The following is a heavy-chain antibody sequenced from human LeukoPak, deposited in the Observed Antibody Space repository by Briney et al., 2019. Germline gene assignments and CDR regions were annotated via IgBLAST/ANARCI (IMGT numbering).Heavy chain of an antibody. CDR1: GGSISSYY. D-gene: IGHD6-19*01. V-gene: IGHV4-59*08. J-gene: IGHJ3*02. CDR2: IYYSGST. CDR3: ARRGPRYSSGWYRAFDI. Sequence: PSETLSLTCSVSGGSISSYYWSWIRQPPGKGLEWIGYIYYSGSTNYNPSLKSRATISVDTSKNQFSLKLSSVTAADTAVYYCARRGPRYSSGWYRAFDIRGQGTMVTVSS.